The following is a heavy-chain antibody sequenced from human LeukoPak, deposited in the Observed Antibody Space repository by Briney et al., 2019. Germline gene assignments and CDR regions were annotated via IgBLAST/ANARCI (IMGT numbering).Heavy chain of an antibody. Sequence: SEPLSLTCNISGGSISHDYWVWVRQPPGEGLEWFAYIDYSGYTDYNPSVKSRVTMWIDTSKGHFPPPLRSVSAAHTAIFYCWTCAPNRYWSSAWGQR. V-gene: IGHV4-59*08. CDR1: GGSISHDY. CDR3: WTCAPNRYWSSA. CDR2: IDYSGYT. D-gene: IGHD2-21*01. J-gene: IGHJ5*01.